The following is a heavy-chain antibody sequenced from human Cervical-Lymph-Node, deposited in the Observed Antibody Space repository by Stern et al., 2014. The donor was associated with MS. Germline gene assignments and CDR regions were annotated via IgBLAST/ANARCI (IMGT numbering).Heavy chain of an antibody. V-gene: IGHV4-30-2*01. CDR3: ARGGVIYTQDRNGFDV. Sequence: QLVESGSGQAKPSQTLSLTCAVSGGSISSGGSSWNWIRQPPGKGREWIGFIYHSGSTYYTPSLKGRVFISVDTSKNQFALNLRSVTAADTAVYYCARGGVIYTQDRNGFDVWGQGTMVTVSS. CDR2: IYHSGST. D-gene: IGHD2-21*01. CDR1: GGSISSGGSS. J-gene: IGHJ3*01.